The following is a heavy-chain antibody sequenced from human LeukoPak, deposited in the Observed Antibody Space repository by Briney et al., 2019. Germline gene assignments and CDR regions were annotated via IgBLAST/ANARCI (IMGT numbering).Heavy chain of an antibody. CDR3: ARDRRGDSDY. CDR1: GFTFSSYG. D-gene: IGHD3-16*01. J-gene: IGHJ4*02. CDR2: IRYDGSNK. V-gene: IGHV3-30*02. Sequence: QSGGSLRLSCAASGFTFSSYGMHWVRQAPGKGLEWVAFIRYDGSNKYYADSVKGRFTISRDNSKNTLYLQMNSLRAEDTAVYYCARDRRGDSDYWGQGTLVTVSS.